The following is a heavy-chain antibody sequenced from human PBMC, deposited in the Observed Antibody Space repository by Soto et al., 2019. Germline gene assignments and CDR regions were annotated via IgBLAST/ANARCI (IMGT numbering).Heavy chain of an antibody. CDR2: IIPIFGTA. D-gene: IGHD2-2*01. CDR1: GGTFSSYA. CDR3: ARGGYCSSTSCSNYYYGMDV. J-gene: IGHJ6*02. Sequence: SVKVSCKASGGTFSSYAISWVRQAPGQGLEWMGGIIPIFGTANYAQKFQGRVTITADESTSTAYMELSSLRSEDTAVYYCARGGYCSSTSCSNYYYGMDVWGQGTTVTVS. V-gene: IGHV1-69*13.